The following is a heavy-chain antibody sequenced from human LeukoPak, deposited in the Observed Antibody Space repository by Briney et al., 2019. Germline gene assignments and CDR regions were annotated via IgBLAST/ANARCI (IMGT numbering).Heavy chain of an antibody. V-gene: IGHV4-34*01. Sequence: SETLSLTCAVYGGSFSGYYWSWIRQPPGKGLEWMGEINHSGSTNYNPSLKSRVTISVDTSKNQFSLKLSSVTAADTAVYYCARGASESNPAASDLPVAYFDYWGQGTLVTVSS. CDR1: GGSFSGYY. J-gene: IGHJ4*02. CDR2: INHSGST. CDR3: ARGASESNPAASDLPVAYFDY. D-gene: IGHD3-10*01.